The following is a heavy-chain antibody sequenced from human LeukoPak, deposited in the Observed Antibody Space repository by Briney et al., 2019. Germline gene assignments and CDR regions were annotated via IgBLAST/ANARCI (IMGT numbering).Heavy chain of an antibody. Sequence: ASVKVSCKASGYTFTGYYMHWVRQALGQGLEWMGWINPNSGGTNYAQKFQGRVAMTRDTSISTAYMELSRLRSDDTAVYYCARDRTKSELGYWGQGTLVTVSS. CDR3: ARDRTKSELGY. J-gene: IGHJ4*02. CDR1: GYTFTGYY. V-gene: IGHV1-2*02. CDR2: INPNSGGT. D-gene: IGHD1-26*01.